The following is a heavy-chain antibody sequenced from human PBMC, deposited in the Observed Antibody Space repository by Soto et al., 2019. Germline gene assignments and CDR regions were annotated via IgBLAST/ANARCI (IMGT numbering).Heavy chain of an antibody. V-gene: IGHV4-30-4*01. CDR2: IDYSGNT. J-gene: IGHJ4*02. CDR3: ARELTGYRYGPGEVY. Sequence: QVQLQESGPGLVRPSHTLSLTCMVSGGSISSSNYYGTWIRQPPGKGLEWIGYIDYSGNTYYNPSLQSRVTISVDTSENQFSLTLTSMTAADTALYYCARELTGYRYGPGEVYWGQGTLITVSS. D-gene: IGHD5-18*01. CDR1: GGSISSSNYY.